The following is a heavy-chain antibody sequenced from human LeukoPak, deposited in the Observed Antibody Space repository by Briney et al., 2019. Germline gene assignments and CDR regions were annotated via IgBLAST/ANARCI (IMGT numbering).Heavy chain of an antibody. Sequence: SVKVSCKASGGTFSSYAISWVRQAPGQGLEWMGRIIPILGIANYAQKFQGRVTITADKSTSTAYMELSSLRSEDTAVYYCARLRIAVAGTGFDYWAREPWSPSPQ. CDR3: ARLRIAVAGTGFDY. CDR1: GGTFSSYA. D-gene: IGHD6-19*01. J-gene: IGHJ4*02. CDR2: IIPILGIA. V-gene: IGHV1-69*04.